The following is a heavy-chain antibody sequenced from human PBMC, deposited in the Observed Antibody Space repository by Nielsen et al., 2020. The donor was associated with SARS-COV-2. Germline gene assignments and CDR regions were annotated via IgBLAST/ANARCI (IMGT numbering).Heavy chain of an antibody. CDR2: IHPGNSET. CDR1: GYSFSSYW. D-gene: IGHD1-1*01. J-gene: IGHJ3*02. V-gene: IGHV5-51*01. Sequence: GESLKISCKGSGYSFSSYWIAWVRQMPGKGLEWMGIIHPGNSETRYSPSFQGQVTISADKSTSTAYLQWSSLKASDTAMYYCGRHLSVVHKGLEIWGQGTMVTVSS. CDR3: GRHLSVVHKGLEI.